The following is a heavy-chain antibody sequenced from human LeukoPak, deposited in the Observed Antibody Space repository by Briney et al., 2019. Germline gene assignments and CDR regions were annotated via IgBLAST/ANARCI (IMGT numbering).Heavy chain of an antibody. V-gene: IGHV4-39*01. CDR3: ARYIVASMREQ. CDR2: MYYSGS. Sequence: GSLRLSCAASGFTFSSYAMSWVRQAPGKGLEWIGSMYYSGSYNPSLESRVTISVDTSKNEFSLKLGSVTAADTAVYYCARYIVASMREQWGQGTLVTVSS. D-gene: IGHD5-12*01. J-gene: IGHJ4*02. CDR1: GFTFSSYA.